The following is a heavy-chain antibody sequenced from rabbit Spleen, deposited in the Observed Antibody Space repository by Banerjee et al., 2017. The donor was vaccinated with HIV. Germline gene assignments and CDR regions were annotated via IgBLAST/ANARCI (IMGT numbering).Heavy chain of an antibody. CDR2: IAGSSSGFT. V-gene: IGHV1S40*01. Sequence: QSLEESGGDLVKPGASLTLSCKASGFSFSSSDYICWVRQAPGKGLEWISCIAGSSSGFTYSATWAKGRLTISKTTTTVTLQMTSLTVADTATYFCARDTGSSFSSYGMDLGGQGTLVTVS. CDR1: GFSFSSSDY. D-gene: IGHD8-1*01. J-gene: IGHJ6*01. CDR3: ARDTGSSFSSYGMDL.